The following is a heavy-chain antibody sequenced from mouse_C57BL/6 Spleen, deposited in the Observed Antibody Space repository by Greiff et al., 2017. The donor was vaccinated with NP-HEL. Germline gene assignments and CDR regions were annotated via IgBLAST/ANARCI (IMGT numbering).Heavy chain of an antibody. CDR3: ARDRDSSGVDY. CDR2: IYPGDGDT. Sequence: QVQLQQSGPELVKPGASVKISCKASGYAFSSSWMNWVKQRPGKGLEWIGRIYPGDGDTNYNGKFKGKATLTADKSSSTAYMQLSSLTSEDSAVYFCARDRDSSGVDYWGQGTTLTVSS. D-gene: IGHD3-2*02. V-gene: IGHV1-82*01. J-gene: IGHJ2*01. CDR1: GYAFSSSW.